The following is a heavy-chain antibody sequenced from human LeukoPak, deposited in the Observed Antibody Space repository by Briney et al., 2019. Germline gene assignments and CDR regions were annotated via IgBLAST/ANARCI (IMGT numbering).Heavy chain of an antibody. CDR2: ITGSGPYM. CDR1: GFTFSTFA. J-gene: IGHJ4*02. D-gene: IGHD5-18*01. Sequence: GGSLRLSCAASGFTFSTFAMHWVRLSPGKGLEWVSSITGSGPYMLYADSVKHRFTISRDNSKNTLYLQMNSLRAEDTAVYYCARDGYSYDPGRNYFDYWGQGTLVTVSS. V-gene: IGHV3-21*01. CDR3: ARDGYSYDPGRNYFDY.